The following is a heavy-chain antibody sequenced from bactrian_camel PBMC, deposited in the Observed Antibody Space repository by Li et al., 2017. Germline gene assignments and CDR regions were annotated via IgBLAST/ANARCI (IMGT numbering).Heavy chain of an antibody. CDR3: AANYCPLVARMMAYEYNF. J-gene: IGHJ4*01. CDR2: IRSDGHT. Sequence: QLVESGGGSVQAGGSLRLSCTSPGFFFDEPAMGWYRQAPGNECELVSFIRSDGHTHYADSVKGRFTISRDNAKNTVYLQMNSLKPEDTAMYRCAANYCPLVARMMAYEYNFWGSGTQVTVS. CDR1: GFFFDEPA. V-gene: IGHV3S60*01. D-gene: IGHD3*01.